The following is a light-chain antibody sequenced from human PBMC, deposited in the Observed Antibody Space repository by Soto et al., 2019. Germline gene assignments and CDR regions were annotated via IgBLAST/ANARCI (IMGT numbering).Light chain of an antibody. V-gene: IGKV3-15*01. CDR3: QQYNTRWT. J-gene: IGKJ1*01. Sequence: EIVMTQSPATLSVSPGERATLSCRARQSVGSNLAWYQQKPGQAPRLLIYGASTRAAGIPAGFSGSGSGTEFTLIISSVQSEDSAGYFCQQYNTRWTFGPGTKVEIK. CDR2: GAS. CDR1: QSVGSN.